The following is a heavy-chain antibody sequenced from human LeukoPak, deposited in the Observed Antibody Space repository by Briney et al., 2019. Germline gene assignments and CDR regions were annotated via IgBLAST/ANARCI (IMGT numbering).Heavy chain of an antibody. D-gene: IGHD7-27*01. CDR1: GFTFSSYG. CDR2: ISYDGSNK. CDR3: ARDSFELGFLDY. Sequence: GRSLRLSCAASGFTFSSYGMHWVRQAPGKGLEWVAVISYDGSNKYYADSVKGRFTISRDNSKNTLYLQMNSLRAEDTAVYYCARDSFELGFLDYWGLGTLVTVSS. V-gene: IGHV3-30*03. J-gene: IGHJ4*02.